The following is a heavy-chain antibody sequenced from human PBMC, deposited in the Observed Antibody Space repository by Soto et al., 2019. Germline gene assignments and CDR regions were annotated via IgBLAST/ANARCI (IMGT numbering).Heavy chain of an antibody. CDR3: ARLVAGFYYYYGMDV. V-gene: IGHV5-10-1*01. Sequence: GESLKISCKGSGYSFTSYWISWVRQMPGKGLEWMGRIDPSDSYTNYSPSFQGHVTISADKSISTAYLQWSSLKASDTAMYYCARLVAGFYYYYGMDVWGQGTTVTVS. D-gene: IGHD2-21*01. CDR1: GYSFTSYW. CDR2: IDPSDSYT. J-gene: IGHJ6*02.